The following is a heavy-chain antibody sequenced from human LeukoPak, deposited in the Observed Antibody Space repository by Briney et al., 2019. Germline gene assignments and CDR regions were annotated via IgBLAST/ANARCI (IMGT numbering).Heavy chain of an antibody. CDR1: GGSFSGYY. J-gene: IGHJ6*04. D-gene: IGHD2-2*01. Sequence: SETLSLTCAVYGGSFSGYYWSWIRQPPGKGLEWIGEINHSGSTNYNPSLKSRVTISVDTSKNQFSLKLSSVTAADTAVYYCARDPALLVPPASYYYYYGMDVWGKGTTVTVSS. V-gene: IGHV4-34*01. CDR3: ARDPALLVPPASYYYYYGMDV. CDR2: INHSGST.